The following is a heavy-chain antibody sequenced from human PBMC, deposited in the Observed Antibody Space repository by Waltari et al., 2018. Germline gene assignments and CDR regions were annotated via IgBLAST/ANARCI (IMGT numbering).Heavy chain of an antibody. CDR3: AKDLNGGWRY. D-gene: IGHD4-17*01. Sequence: EVQLLESGGGLVQPGGSLRLSCAASGFTFSSYAMSWVRQAPGKGLEWGSAIRGRGGSTYYADSVKGRFTISRDNSKNTLYLQMNSLRAEDTAVYYCAKDLNGGWRYWGQGTLVTVSS. V-gene: IGHV3-23*01. J-gene: IGHJ4*02. CDR2: IRGRGGST. CDR1: GFTFSSYA.